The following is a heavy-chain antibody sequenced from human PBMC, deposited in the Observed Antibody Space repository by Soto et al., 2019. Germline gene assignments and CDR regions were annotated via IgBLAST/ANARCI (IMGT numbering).Heavy chain of an antibody. V-gene: IGHV3-23*01. D-gene: IGHD6-13*01. CDR2: ISGSGGST. CDR3: AYSSTPFDY. Sequence: EVQLLESGGGLVQPGGSLRLSCAASGFTFSSYAMSWVRQAPGKGLERVSAISGSGGSTYYADSVKGRFTISRDNCKNTLYLQMNSLRAEDAAVYYCAYSSTPFDYWGQGTLVTVSS. CDR1: GFTFSSYA. J-gene: IGHJ4*02.